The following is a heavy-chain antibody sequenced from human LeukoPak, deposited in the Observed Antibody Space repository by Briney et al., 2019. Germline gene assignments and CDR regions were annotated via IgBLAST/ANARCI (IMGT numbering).Heavy chain of an antibody. CDR2: IYSAGGT. CDR3: VRNSGELGA. V-gene: IGHV3-53*01. CDR1: GFTVSNNY. J-gene: IGHJ5*02. Sequence: GGSLRLSCAASGFTVSNNYTSWVRRAAGKGLEWVALIYSAGGTYYADSVKGRFTISRDNSKNTLHLQMNSLRAEDTAVYYCVRNSGELGAWGQGTLVTVSS. D-gene: IGHD2-21*01.